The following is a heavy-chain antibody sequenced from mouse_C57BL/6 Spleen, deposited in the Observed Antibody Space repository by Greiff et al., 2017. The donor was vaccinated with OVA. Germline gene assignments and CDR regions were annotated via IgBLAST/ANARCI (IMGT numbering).Heavy chain of an antibody. CDR3: ARTYYSNFPFAY. J-gene: IGHJ3*01. Sequence: VQLQQPGAELVMPGASVKLSCKASGYTFTSYWMHWVKQRPGQGLEWIGEIDPSDSYTNYNQKFKGKATLTVDTSSSTAYMQLSSLTSEDSAVYYCARTYYSNFPFAYWGQGTLVTVSA. D-gene: IGHD2-5*01. CDR1: GYTFTSYW. CDR2: IDPSDSYT. V-gene: IGHV1-50*01.